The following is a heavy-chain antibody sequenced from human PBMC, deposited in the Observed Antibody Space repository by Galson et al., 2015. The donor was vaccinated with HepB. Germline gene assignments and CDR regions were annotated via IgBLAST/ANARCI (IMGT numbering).Heavy chain of an antibody. CDR1: GITFNTYS. J-gene: IGHJ4*02. V-gene: IGHV3-21*01. CDR3: ATVEILVVRGGLRTRSYFDY. CDR2: ISSSSSYI. Sequence: SLRLSCAASGITFNTYSMNWVRQAPGKGLEWVASISSSSSYIYYADSVKGRFTISRDNARNSLYLQMSSLRAEDTAVYHCATVEILVVRGGLRTRSYFDYWGRGTLATVSS. D-gene: IGHD3-10*01.